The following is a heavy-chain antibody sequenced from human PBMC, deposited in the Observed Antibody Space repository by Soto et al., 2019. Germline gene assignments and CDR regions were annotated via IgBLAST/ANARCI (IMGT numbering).Heavy chain of an antibody. CDR2: INPDGRTI. Sequence: PGGSLRLSCAASAFSFSTSWMHWVRQAPGEGLVWVSRINPDGRTINYAAPVKGRFTISRDDSKNTLYLQMNSLKTEDTAVYYCTTDSSSSWGDEYYFDYWGQGTLVTVSS. CDR1: AFSFSTSW. D-gene: IGHD6-13*01. V-gene: IGHV3-15*06. J-gene: IGHJ4*02. CDR3: TTDSSSSWGDEYYFDY.